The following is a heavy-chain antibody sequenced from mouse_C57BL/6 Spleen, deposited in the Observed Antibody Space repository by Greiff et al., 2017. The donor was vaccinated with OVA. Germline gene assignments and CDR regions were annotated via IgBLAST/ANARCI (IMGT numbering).Heavy chain of an antibody. J-gene: IGHJ2*01. CDR2: IYPGDGDT. CDR1: GYAFSSSW. V-gene: IGHV1-82*01. Sequence: VQLQQSGPELVKPGASVKISCKASGYAFSSSWMNWVKQRPGKGLEWIGRIYPGDGDTNYNGKFKGKATLTADKSSSTAYMQLSSLTSEDSAVYSCARGGTGSFDYWGQGTTLTVSS. CDR3: ARGGTGSFDY. D-gene: IGHD4-1*01.